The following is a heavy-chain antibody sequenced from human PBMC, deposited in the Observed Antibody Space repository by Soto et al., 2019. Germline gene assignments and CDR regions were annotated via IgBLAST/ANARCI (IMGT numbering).Heavy chain of an antibody. CDR3: GRDHRFLEWLFFDY. V-gene: IGHV1-46*01. CDR1: GYTFTKYY. J-gene: IGHJ4*02. CDR2: INPGSGST. D-gene: IGHD3-3*01. Sequence: QVQLVQSGAEVKKPGASVKVSCKASGYTFTKYYMHWVRQAPGQGLEWMGVINPGSGSTAYGQNFQGRVTVTRDTSTNTVYMELSSLKSDDTAVYYCGRDHRFLEWLFFDYWGQGTLVTVSS.